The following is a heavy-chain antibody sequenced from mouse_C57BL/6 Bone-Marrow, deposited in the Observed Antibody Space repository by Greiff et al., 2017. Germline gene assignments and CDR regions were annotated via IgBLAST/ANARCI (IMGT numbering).Heavy chain of an antibody. CDR2: IDPSDSYT. J-gene: IGHJ2*01. CDR3: ARDWDSNFDY. D-gene: IGHD4-1*01. V-gene: IGHV1-69*01. CDR1: GYTFTSYW. Sequence: QVQLQQPGAELVMPGASVKLSCKASGYTFTSYWMHWVKQRPGQGLEWIGKIDPSDSYTNYNQKFKGKSTLTVDKSSSTAYMQLSSLTSEDSAVYYCARDWDSNFDYWGQGTTLTVSS.